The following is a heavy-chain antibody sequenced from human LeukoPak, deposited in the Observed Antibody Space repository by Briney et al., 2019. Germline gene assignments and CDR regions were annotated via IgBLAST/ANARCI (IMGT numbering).Heavy chain of an antibody. D-gene: IGHD6-19*01. CDR2: IYTSGNT. V-gene: IGHV4-61*02. CDR3: AREGIAVTGTLDY. J-gene: IGHJ4*02. Sequence: PSETLSLTCTVSGGSISSGNYYWGWIRQPAGKGLEWIGRIYTSGNTNYNPSLKSRFTISIDTSKNKFSLKLRSGTAAEAAVYYCAREGIAVTGTLDYWRQGTLVTVSS. CDR1: GGSISSGNYY.